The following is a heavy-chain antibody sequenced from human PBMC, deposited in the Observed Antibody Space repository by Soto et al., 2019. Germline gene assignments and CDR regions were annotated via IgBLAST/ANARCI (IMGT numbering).Heavy chain of an antibody. CDR2: LYYSGST. J-gene: IGHJ4*02. CDR3: ARSIDY. CDR1: GGSISSGGSY. V-gene: IGHV4-31*03. Sequence: VQLQESGPGRVKPSQTLSLPCTVSGGSISSGGSYWGWIRHHPGKGLEWIGYLYYSGSTYYNPSLKSRVTISIDTSKNQFSLKLSSVTAADTAVYYCARSIDYWCQGTLVTVSS.